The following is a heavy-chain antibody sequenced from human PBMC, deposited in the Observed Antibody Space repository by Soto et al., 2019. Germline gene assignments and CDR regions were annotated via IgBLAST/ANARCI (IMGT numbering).Heavy chain of an antibody. CDR2: MSYDGSNK. CDR1: GFTFSNYA. J-gene: IGHJ4*02. V-gene: IGHV3-30-3*01. CDR3: ARHDPQVGSDY. Sequence: QVQLVESGGGVVQPGRSLRRSCAASGFTFSNYAMHWIRKAPGKWLDWVAIMSYDGSNKYYADSVKGRFTISRDNSKTTLYLQMNSLRADDAADYYCARHDPQVGSDYWGEGTLVTVSS. D-gene: IGHD1-26*01.